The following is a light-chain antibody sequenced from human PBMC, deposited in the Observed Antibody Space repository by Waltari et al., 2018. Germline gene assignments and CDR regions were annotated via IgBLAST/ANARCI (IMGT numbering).Light chain of an antibody. Sequence: SYELIQPPSVSVSPGQTGSITCSGEKLGDKFVCWYQQKPCQSPVLVIHQDSTRPSGIPERSSGSNSGNTATLTISGTQAMDEAVYYCQAWHSSPQFGGGTKLTVL. V-gene: IGLV3-1*01. J-gene: IGLJ3*02. CDR3: QAWHSSPQ. CDR2: QDS. CDR1: KLGDKF.